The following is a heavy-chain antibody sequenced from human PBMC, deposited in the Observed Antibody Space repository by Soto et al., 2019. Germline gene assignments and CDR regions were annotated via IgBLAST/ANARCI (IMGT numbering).Heavy chain of an antibody. J-gene: IGHJ4*02. Sequence: QVQLQESGPGLVKPSETLSLTCTVSGGSIRGYYWSWVRQTPEKGLEWIGYIYSSGTTNYNPSLKSRVTMSVDAPKTQCPLKLNSATAADTAVYDCAKHAYSSRHFDYWGQGTLVTVSS. D-gene: IGHD6-19*01. CDR3: AKHAYSSRHFDY. V-gene: IGHV4-59*01. CDR2: IYSSGTT. CDR1: GGSIRGYY.